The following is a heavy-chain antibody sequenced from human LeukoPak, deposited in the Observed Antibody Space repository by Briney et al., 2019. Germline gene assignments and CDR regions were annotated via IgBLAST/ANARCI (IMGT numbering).Heavy chain of an antibody. Sequence: PSETLSLTCTVSGGSISSGGYYWRWIRQHPGKGLEWIGYIYYSGSTYYNPSLKSRVTISVDTSKNQFSLKLSSVTAADTAMYYCARHFEGVPSLGAFDIWGQGTMVTVSS. J-gene: IGHJ3*02. CDR3: ARHFEGVPSLGAFDI. CDR1: GGSISSGGYY. CDR2: IYYSGST. D-gene: IGHD7-27*01. V-gene: IGHV4-31*03.